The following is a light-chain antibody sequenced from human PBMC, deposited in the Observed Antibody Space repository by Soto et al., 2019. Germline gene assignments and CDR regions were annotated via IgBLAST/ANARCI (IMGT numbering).Light chain of an antibody. CDR3: CSYTTSNTRQIV. J-gene: IGLJ1*01. CDR1: SSDVGGYNY. V-gene: IGLV2-14*01. Sequence: QSALTPPASVSGSPGQSITISCTGTSSDVGGYNYVSWYQQHPGKAPNFMIYDVSNRPSGVSNRFSGSKSGNTASLTISGLQAEDEADYYCCSYTTSNTRQIVFGTGTKVTVL. CDR2: DVS.